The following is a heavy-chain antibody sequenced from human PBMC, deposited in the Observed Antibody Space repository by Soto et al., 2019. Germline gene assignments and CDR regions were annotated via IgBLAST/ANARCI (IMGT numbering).Heavy chain of an antibody. CDR2: VSGYNGDT. V-gene: IGHV1-18*01. J-gene: IGHJ4*02. D-gene: IGHD1-26*01. Sequence: ASVKVSCKASGYTFTNYGIIWVRQAPGQGLEWMGWVSGYNGDTNYAQKLQGRVTMTTDTSTSTAYMDLRILRSDDTAIYYCARARGGTFWAFAYWGRGAVVTVSS. CDR1: GYTFTNYG. CDR3: ARARGGTFWAFAY.